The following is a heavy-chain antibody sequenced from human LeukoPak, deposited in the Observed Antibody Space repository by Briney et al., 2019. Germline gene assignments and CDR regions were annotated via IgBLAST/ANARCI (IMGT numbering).Heavy chain of an antibody. CDR3: ARGAYGDYWYYYYYMDV. CDR1: GYTFTSYG. Sequence: ASVKVSCKASGYTFTSYGISWVRQAPGQGLEWMGWISAYNGNTNYAQKLQGRVTMTRNTSISTAYMELSSLRSEDTAVYYCARGAYGDYWYYYYYMDVWGKGTTVTISS. V-gene: IGHV1-18*01. D-gene: IGHD4-17*01. J-gene: IGHJ6*03. CDR2: ISAYNGNT.